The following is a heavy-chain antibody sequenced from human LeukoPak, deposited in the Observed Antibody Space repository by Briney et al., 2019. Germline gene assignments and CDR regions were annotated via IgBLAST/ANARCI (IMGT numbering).Heavy chain of an antibody. Sequence: GGSLRLSCAASGFSFDDLGMTWVRQVPGKGLEWVAGINWNGSSTGYAASVRGRFTISRDNAKNSLYLQMNSLRAEDTALYYCARAVCPTIKFCDSSYFMDVWGKGPTVNVS. V-gene: IGHV3-20*04. J-gene: IGHJ6*03. D-gene: IGHD6-6*01. CDR3: ARAVCPTIKFCDSSYFMDV. CDR1: GFSFDDLG. CDR2: INWNGSST.